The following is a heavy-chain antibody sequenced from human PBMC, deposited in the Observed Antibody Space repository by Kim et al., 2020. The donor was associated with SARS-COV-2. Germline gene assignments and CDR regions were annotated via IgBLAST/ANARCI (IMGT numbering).Heavy chain of an antibody. V-gene: IGHV3-23*01. CDR2: ISGSGGST. D-gene: IGHD2-2*02. Sequence: GGSLRLSCAASGFTFSSYAMSWVRQAPGKGLEWVSAISGSGGSTYYADSVKGRFTISRDNSKNTLYLQMNNLRAEDTAVYYCAKDLAVVVPAAIPEDYWGQGTLVTVSS. J-gene: IGHJ4*02. CDR1: GFTFSSYA. CDR3: AKDLAVVVPAAIPEDY.